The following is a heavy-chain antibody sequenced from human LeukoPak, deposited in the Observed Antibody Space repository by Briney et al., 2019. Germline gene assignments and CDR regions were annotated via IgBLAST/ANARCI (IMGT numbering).Heavy chain of an antibody. D-gene: IGHD6-13*01. V-gene: IGHV3-15*01. CDR3: VVGAAGYYMDV. Sequence: GGSLRLSCAASGFTFSNAWMSWVRQAPGKGLEWVGRIKSKTDGGTTDYAAPVKGRFTISRDDSKSIAYLQMNSLKTEDTAVYYCVVGAAGYYMDVWGKGTTVTVSS. J-gene: IGHJ6*03. CDR1: GFTFSNAW. CDR2: IKSKTDGGTT.